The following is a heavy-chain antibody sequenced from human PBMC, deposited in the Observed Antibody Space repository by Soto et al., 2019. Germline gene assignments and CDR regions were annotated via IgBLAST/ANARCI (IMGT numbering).Heavy chain of an antibody. V-gene: IGHV3-11*04. Sequence: PRGALRLSCEPSGFTFSNYYMSSIRQATGKGLEWVSYISSSSSTIYYADSVKGRFTISRDNAKNSLYLQMNSLRDEDTAVYYCARTLGHSSGWYELNWFDPWGQGTLVTVSS. CDR2: ISSSSSTI. CDR3: ARTLGHSSGWYELNWFDP. D-gene: IGHD6-19*01. J-gene: IGHJ5*02. CDR1: GFTFSNYY.